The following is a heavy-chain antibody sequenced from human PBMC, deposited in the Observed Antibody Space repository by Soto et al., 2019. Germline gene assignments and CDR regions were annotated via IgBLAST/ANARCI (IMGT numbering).Heavy chain of an antibody. V-gene: IGHV3-33*01. CDR1: GFTFSSYG. CDR3: ARDWAGRDNYYYYGMDV. Sequence: PGGSLRLSCAASGFTFSSYGMHWVRQAPGKGLEWVAVIWYDGSNEYYADSVKGRFTISRDNSKNTLYLQMNSLRAEDTAVYYCARDWAGRDNYYYYGMDVWGQGTTVTVSS. J-gene: IGHJ6*02. D-gene: IGHD6-19*01. CDR2: IWYDGSNE.